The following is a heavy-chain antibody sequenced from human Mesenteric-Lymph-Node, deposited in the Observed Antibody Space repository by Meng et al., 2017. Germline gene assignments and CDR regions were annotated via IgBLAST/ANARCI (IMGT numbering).Heavy chain of an antibody. J-gene: IGHJ5*02. D-gene: IGHD3-22*01. CDR1: GYTFTSYY. CDR3: ARDRDYYDSSGPGSVWFDP. CDR2: INPSGGST. Sequence: QVQLGQYGAEVKKPGASVKVSCKASGYTFTSYYMHWVRQAPGQGLEWMGIINPSGGSTSYAQKFQGRVTMTRDTSTSTVYMELSSLRSEDTAVYYCARDRDYYDSSGPGSVWFDPWGQGTLVTVSS. V-gene: IGHV1-46*01.